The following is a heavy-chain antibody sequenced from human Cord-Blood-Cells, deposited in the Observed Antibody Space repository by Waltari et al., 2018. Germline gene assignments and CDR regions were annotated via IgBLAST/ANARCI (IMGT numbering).Heavy chain of an antibody. CDR3: AKNYLRSWIDAFDI. V-gene: IGHV3-30*18. CDR2: ISYDGSNK. CDR1: GFNFSSYG. J-gene: IGHJ3*02. Sequence: QVQLVESGGGVVQPGRSLRLSCAASGFNFSSYGMHWVRQAPGKGLEWVAVISYDGSNKYYADSVKGRFTISRDNSKNTLYLQMNSLRAEDTAVYYCAKNYLRSWIDAFDIWGQGTMVTVSS. D-gene: IGHD1-7*01.